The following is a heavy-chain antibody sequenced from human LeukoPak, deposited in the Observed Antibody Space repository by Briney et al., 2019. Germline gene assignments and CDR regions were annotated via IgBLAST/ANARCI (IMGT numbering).Heavy chain of an antibody. V-gene: IGHV1-2*02. CDR3: ARAAAGTPPYYMDV. CDR2: INPNSGGT. Sequence: ASVKVSCKASGYTFTGYYMHWVRQAPGQGLEWMGWINPNSGGTNYAQKFQGRVTMTRDTSISTAYMELSRLRSDDTAVYYCARAAAGTPPYYMDVWGKGTTVTVSS. J-gene: IGHJ6*03. D-gene: IGHD6-13*01. CDR1: GYTFTGYY.